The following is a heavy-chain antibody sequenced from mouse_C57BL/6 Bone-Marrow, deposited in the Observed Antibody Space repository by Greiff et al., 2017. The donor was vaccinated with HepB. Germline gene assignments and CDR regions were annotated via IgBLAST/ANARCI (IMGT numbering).Heavy chain of an antibody. V-gene: IGHV1-53*01. CDR1: GYTFTSYW. CDR3: ASVITTVVATRGYAMDY. Sequence: VQLQQPGTELVKPGASVKLSCKASGYTFTSYWMHWVKQRPGQGLEWIGNINPSNGGTNYNEKFKSKATLTVDKSSSTAYMQLSSLTSEDSAVYYCASVITTVVATRGYAMDYWGQGTSVTVSS. CDR2: INPSNGGT. D-gene: IGHD1-1*01. J-gene: IGHJ4*01.